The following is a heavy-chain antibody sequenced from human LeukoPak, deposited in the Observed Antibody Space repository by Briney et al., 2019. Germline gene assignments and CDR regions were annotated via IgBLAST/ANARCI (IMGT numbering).Heavy chain of an antibody. CDR3: ARRAGAYGDRYLAY. CDR1: GFTVSNNY. CDR2: IYGGGST. Sequence: PGGSLRLSCAASGFTVSNNYMSWVRQAPGKGLEWVSVIYGGGSTYYADSVKGRFTISGDNSKNTLSLQMNSLRAEDTAVYYCARRAGAYGDRYLAYWGQGTLVTVSS. V-gene: IGHV3-66*01. J-gene: IGHJ4*02. D-gene: IGHD2-21*02.